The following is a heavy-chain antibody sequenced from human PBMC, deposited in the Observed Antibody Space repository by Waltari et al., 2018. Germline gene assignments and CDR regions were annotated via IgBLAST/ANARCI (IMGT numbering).Heavy chain of an antibody. J-gene: IGHJ6*02. CDR2: ISPNNGDT. V-gene: IGHV1-2*04. Sequence: QVQLVQSGAEVKNLGASGRVSCQASGDSFRDQPMHWVRQAPGQGLEWVGWISPNNGDTNYAQRFQGWVTMTSDSSISTAYMELNRLRSDDTAVYYCARGGYSYGYGMDVWGQGTTVIVSS. D-gene: IGHD5-12*01. CDR3: ARGGYSYGYGMDV. CDR1: GDSFRDQP.